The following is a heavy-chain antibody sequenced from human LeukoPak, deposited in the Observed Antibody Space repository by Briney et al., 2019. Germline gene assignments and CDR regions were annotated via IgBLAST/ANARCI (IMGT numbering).Heavy chain of an antibody. J-gene: IGHJ3*01. D-gene: IGHD1-14*01. CDR1: GFTFNNYE. CDR3: AREGRMGTADAFGV. V-gene: IGHV3-13*01. Sequence: GGSLRLSCAASGFTFNNYEMHWVRQTAGKGLEWVSAVGIAADTFYAGSVKGRFSISRDNAESSLFLQMNSLRAGDTAVYYCAREGRMGTADAFGVWGQGTMVTVSS. CDR2: VGIAADT.